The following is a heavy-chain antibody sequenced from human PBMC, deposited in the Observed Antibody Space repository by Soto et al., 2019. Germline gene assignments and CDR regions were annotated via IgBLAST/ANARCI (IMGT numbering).Heavy chain of an antibody. CDR1: GFTFSSYW. D-gene: IGHD3-16*02. V-gene: IGHV3-7*05. CDR2: IKQDGSEK. Sequence: EVQLVESGGGLVQPGGSLRLSCAASGFTFSSYWMSWVRQAPGKGLEWVANIKQDGSEKYYVDSVKGRFTISRDNAKNSLYLQMNSLRAEDTAMYYCASQIYDYVWGSYRYNWYFDLWGRGTLVTVSS. J-gene: IGHJ2*01. CDR3: ASQIYDYVWGSYRYNWYFDL.